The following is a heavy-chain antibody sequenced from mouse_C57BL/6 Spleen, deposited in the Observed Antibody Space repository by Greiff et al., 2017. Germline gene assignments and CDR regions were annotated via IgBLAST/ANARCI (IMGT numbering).Heavy chain of an antibody. CDR1: GFSLTSYG. Sequence: QVQLKESGPGLVQPSQSLSITCTVSGFSLTSYGVHWVRQSPGKGLEWLGVIWSGGSTDYNAAFISRLSISKDNSKSQVFFKMNSLQADDTAIYYCARNFHYGSSYVRAMDYWGQGTSVTVSS. CDR3: ARNFHYGSSYVRAMDY. D-gene: IGHD1-1*01. CDR2: IWSGGST. J-gene: IGHJ4*01. V-gene: IGHV2-2*01.